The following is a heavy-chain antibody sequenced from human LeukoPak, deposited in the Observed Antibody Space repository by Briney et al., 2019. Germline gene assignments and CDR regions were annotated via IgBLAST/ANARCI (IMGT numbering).Heavy chain of an antibody. D-gene: IGHD3-10*01. CDR1: GGSFSGYY. J-gene: IGHJ4*02. Sequence: PSETLSLTCAVYGGSFSGYYWSWIRQPPGKGLEWIGEINHGGSTNYNPSLKSRVTISVDTSKNQFSLKLSSVTAADTAVYYCASLYYYGSGSYTRRPYFDYWGQGTLVTVSS. CDR3: ASLYYYGSGSYTRRPYFDY. V-gene: IGHV4-34*01. CDR2: INHGGST.